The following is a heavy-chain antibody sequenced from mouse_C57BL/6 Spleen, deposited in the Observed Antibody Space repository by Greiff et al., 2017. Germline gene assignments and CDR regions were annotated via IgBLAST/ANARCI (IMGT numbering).Heavy chain of an antibody. D-gene: IGHD1-1*02. CDR1: GYTFTDYY. J-gene: IGHJ1*03. CDR2: INPNNGGT. V-gene: IGHV1-26*01. CDR3: ARWSHFDV. Sequence: VQLQQSGPELVKPGASVKISCKASGYTFTDYYMNWVKQSHGKSLEWIGDINPNNGGTSYNQKFKGKATLTVDKSSSTAYMELRSLTSEDSAVXYCARWSHFDVWGTGTTVTVSS.